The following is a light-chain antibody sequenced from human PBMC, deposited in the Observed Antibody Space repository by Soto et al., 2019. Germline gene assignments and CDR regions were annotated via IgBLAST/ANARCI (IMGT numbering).Light chain of an antibody. CDR1: QVISSY. V-gene: IGKV1-8*01. CDR2: AAS. J-gene: IGKJ1*01. CDR3: QQSYSTPPWT. Sequence: AIRMTPSPSSLSASTGDRVTITCRACQVISSYLAWYQQKPGKAPKLLIYAASNLQSGVPSRFSGSGSGTDFTLTISSLQPEDFATYFCQQSYSTPPWTFGQGTKVDIK.